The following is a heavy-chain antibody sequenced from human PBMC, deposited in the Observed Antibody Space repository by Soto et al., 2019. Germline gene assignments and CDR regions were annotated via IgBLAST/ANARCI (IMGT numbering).Heavy chain of an antibody. Sequence: QVQLQESGPGLVKPSETLSLTCTVSGGSVSSGSYYWSWIRQPPGKGLEWIGYIYYSGSTNYNPSLKSRVTISVDTSKNQFSLKLSSVTAADTAVYYCARVSAMYGGWFDLWGQGTLVTVSS. CDR2: IYYSGST. CDR3: ARVSAMYGGWFDL. CDR1: GGSVSSGSYY. J-gene: IGHJ5*02. D-gene: IGHD3-10*02. V-gene: IGHV4-61*01.